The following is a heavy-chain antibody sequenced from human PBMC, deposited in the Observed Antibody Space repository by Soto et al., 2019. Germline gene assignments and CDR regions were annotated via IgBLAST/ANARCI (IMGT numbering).Heavy chain of an antibody. CDR3: ARDQGEWFGELQKNNWLDP. D-gene: IGHD3-10*01. J-gene: IGHJ5*02. V-gene: IGHV4-31*03. CDR2: IYYSGST. Sequence: SETLSLTCTVSGGSISSGGYYWSWIRQHPGKGLEWIGYIYYSGSTYYNPSLKSRVTISVDTSKNQFSLKLSSVTAADTAVYYCARDQGEWFGELQKNNWLDPWGQGTMVTVYS. CDR1: GGSISSGGYY.